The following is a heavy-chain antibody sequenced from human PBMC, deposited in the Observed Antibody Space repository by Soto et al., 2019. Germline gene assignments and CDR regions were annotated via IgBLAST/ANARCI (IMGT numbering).Heavy chain of an antibody. D-gene: IGHD3-3*01. CDR2: IADDGSNK. V-gene: IGHV3-30*18. CDR1: GFTFSSYG. Sequence: QVPLVESGGGVVQPGRSLRLSCSASGFTFSSYGMHCVRQAPGKGLEWVAVIADDGSNKYYADSVKGRFTISRDNSKITLYLQMNSLRAEDTAVYYCSKVGRYYDFCIGYLVGGIVDGMDFWGQWPTGTVSS. J-gene: IGHJ6*02. CDR3: SKVGRYYDFCIGYLVGGIVDGMDF.